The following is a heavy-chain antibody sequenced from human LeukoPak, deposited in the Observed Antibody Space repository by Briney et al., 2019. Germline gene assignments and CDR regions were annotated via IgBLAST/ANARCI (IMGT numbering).Heavy chain of an antibody. CDR1: GGSISSSSYS. CDR2: MYYSGST. CDR3: ARHSSLRTFDY. J-gene: IGHJ4*02. V-gene: IGHV4-39*01. D-gene: IGHD1-1*01. Sequence: KSSETLSLTCAVSGGSISSSSYSWGWIRQPPGKGLEWIGSMYYSGSTYYNPPLKSRVTISVDTSKNQFSLKLSSVTAADTALYYCARHSSLRTFDYWGQGTLVTVSS.